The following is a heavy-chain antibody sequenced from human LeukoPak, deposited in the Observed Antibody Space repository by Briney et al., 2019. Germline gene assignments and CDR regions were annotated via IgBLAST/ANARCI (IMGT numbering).Heavy chain of an antibody. CDR3: ARKTALSGDYDWFDP. CDR1: GGSFSGYY. V-gene: IGHV4-34*01. CDR2: INHSGST. Sequence: SETLSLTCAVYGGSFSGYYWSWIRQPPGKGLEWIGEINHSGSTNYNPSLKSRVTISVDTSKNQFSLKLSSVTAADTAVYYCARKTALSGDYDWFDPWGQGTLVTVSS. J-gene: IGHJ5*02. D-gene: IGHD4-17*01.